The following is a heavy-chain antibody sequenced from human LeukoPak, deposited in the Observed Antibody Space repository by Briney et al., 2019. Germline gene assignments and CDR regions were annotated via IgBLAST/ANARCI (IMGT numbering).Heavy chain of an antibody. Sequence: SLRLSCAASGFTFDDYAMHWVRQAPGEGLEWVSGISWNSGSIGYADSVKGRFTISRDNAKNSLYLQMNSLRAEDTALYYCAKDGSGSYSYYGMDVWGQGTTVTVSS. CDR1: GFTFDDYA. D-gene: IGHD1-26*01. J-gene: IGHJ6*02. CDR3: AKDGSGSYSYYGMDV. V-gene: IGHV3-9*01. CDR2: ISWNSGSI.